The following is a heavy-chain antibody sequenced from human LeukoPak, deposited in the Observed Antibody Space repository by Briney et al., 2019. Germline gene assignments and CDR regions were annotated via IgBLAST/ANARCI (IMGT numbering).Heavy chain of an antibody. D-gene: IGHD5-18*01. CDR1: GFTFSSYA. CDR2: ISGSGGTT. Sequence: GGSLRLSCAASGFTFSSYAMTWVRQAPGKGLEWVSAISGSGGTTYYADSVKGRFTITRDNSKNTLYLQMNSLRAEDTAVYYCAKDREWIQLWSLTGWGQGTLVTVSS. CDR3: AKDREWIQLWSLTG. J-gene: IGHJ4*02. V-gene: IGHV3-23*01.